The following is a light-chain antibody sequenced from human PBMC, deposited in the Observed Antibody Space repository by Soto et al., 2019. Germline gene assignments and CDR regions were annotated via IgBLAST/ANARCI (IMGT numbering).Light chain of an antibody. CDR1: SSDVGGYNY. CDR3: CSYGGSYTSRV. CDR2: DVN. J-gene: IGLJ2*01. V-gene: IGLV2-11*01. Sequence: QSALTQPRSVSGSPGQSVTISCTGTSSDVGGYNYVSWYQQHPGKAPKLMIYDVNKRPSGVPDRFSGSKSGNTASLTISGLQAEDEADYYCCSYGGSYTSRVFGGGTKVTVL.